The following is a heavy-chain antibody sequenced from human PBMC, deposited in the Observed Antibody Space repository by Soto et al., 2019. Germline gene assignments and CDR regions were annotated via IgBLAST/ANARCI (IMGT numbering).Heavy chain of an antibody. CDR1: GYTFTSYG. Sequence: GASVKVSCKASGYTFTSYGISWVRQAPGQGLEWMGWISAYNGNTNYAQKLQGRVTMTTDTSTSTAYMELRSLRSDDTAVYYCARGSDTAMVMADYNYYYYGMDVWGQGTTVTVSS. CDR2: ISAYNGNT. CDR3: ARGSDTAMVMADYNYYYYGMDV. J-gene: IGHJ6*02. V-gene: IGHV1-18*01. D-gene: IGHD5-18*01.